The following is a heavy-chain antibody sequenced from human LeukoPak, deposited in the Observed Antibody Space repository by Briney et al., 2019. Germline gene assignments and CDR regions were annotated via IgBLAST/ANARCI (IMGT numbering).Heavy chain of an antibody. CDR1: GGTLSRYA. CDR2: IIPISPTA. D-gene: IGHD5-18*01. Sequence: SVKVSCKASGGTLSRYAISWVRQAPGQGLEWMGGIIPISPTANYAQKFQGRVTITTDEFTTTMELSRLRSEDTAVYYCAIGGVSDTTLASWFDLWGQGNLVIVSS. CDR3: AIGGVSDTTLASWFDL. V-gene: IGHV1-69*05. J-gene: IGHJ5*02.